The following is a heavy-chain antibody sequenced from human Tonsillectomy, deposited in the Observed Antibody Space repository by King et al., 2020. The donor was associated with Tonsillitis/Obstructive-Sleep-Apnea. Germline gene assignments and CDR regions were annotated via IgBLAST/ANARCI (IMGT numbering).Heavy chain of an antibody. J-gene: IGHJ3*02. CDR2: IYYSGST. CDR3: ARDYRTFGGDYDPFDI. V-gene: IGHV4-59*01. CDR1: GGSISSYY. D-gene: IGHD4-17*01. Sequence: QLQESGPGLVKPSETLSLTCTVSGGSISSYYWSWIRQPPGKGLEWIGYIYYSGSTNYNPSLKSRVTISVDTSKNQFSLKLSSVTAADTAVYYCARDYRTFGGDYDPFDIWGQGTMVTVSS.